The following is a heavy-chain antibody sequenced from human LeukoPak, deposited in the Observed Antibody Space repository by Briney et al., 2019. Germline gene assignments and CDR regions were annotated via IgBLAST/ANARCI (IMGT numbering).Heavy chain of an antibody. D-gene: IGHD1-26*01. CDR3: ARDSEQFLSGNYHGSFDY. CDR1: GYTFTNYY. Sequence: GASVKVSCKAPGYTFTNYYVHWVRQAPGQGLEWMGIINASGGSTSYAQKFQGRVTMTRDMSTSTVYMELSSLRSEDTAVYYCARDSEQFLSGNYHGSFDYWGQGTLVTVSS. V-gene: IGHV1-46*01. CDR2: INASGGST. J-gene: IGHJ4*02.